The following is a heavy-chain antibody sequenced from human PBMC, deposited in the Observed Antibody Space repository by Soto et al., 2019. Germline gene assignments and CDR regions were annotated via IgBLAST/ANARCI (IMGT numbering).Heavy chain of an antibody. CDR1: GYPVTAYY. CDR3: ARGGGGGVAGSAAFDM. V-gene: IGHV1-2*02. D-gene: IGHD6-19*01. CDR2: INPATGAA. J-gene: IGHJ3*02. Sequence: QLHLVQSGAVVKKPGASVTVSCSASGYPVTAYYMHWVRQAPGRGLEWMGGINPATGAANYTQTFKGRVTMTRDTSTGTVFMELSGLTSEDTAVFYCARGGGGGVAGSAAFDMWGQGTLVTVSS.